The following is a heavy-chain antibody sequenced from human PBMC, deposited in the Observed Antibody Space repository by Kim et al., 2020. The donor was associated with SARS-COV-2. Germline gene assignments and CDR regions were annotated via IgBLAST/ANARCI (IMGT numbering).Heavy chain of an antibody. Sequence: GGSLRLSCAASGFTFSSYAMSWVRQAPGKGLEWVSAISGSGGSTYYADSVKGRFTISRDNSKNTLYLQMNSLRAEDTAVYYCAKDHLAVAGTRREDWFDPWGQGTLVTVSS. D-gene: IGHD6-19*01. CDR1: GFTFSSYA. J-gene: IGHJ5*02. CDR3: AKDHLAVAGTRREDWFDP. CDR2: ISGSGGST. V-gene: IGHV3-23*01.